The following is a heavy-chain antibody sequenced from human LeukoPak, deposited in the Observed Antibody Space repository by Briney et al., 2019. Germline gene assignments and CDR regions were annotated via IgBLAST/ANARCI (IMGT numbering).Heavy chain of an antibody. V-gene: IGHV3-7*03. D-gene: IGHD4-23*01. Sequence: PGGSLRLSCEASGFTFSNYWMSWVRQAAGKGLEWVANIKEDGSEKYYVDSVKGRFTISRDNAKNSLFLQMNSLRGEDTAMYYCARGGKSRFVYWGQGTLVTVSS. J-gene: IGHJ4*02. CDR2: IKEDGSEK. CDR3: ARGGKSRFVY. CDR1: GFTFSNYW.